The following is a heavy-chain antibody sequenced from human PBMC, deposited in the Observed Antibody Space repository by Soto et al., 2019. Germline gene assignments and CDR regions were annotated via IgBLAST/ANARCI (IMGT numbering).Heavy chain of an antibody. J-gene: IGHJ6*02. D-gene: IGHD2-8*01. CDR1: GGSISSYY. CDR3: ARWDCTNGVCYYGMDV. Sequence: SETLSLTCTVSGGSISSYYWSWIRQPPGKGLEWIGYIYYSGSTYYNPSLKSRVTISVDTSKNQFSLKLSSVTAADTAVYYCARWDCTNGVCYYGMDVWGQGTTVTVSS. CDR2: IYYSGST. V-gene: IGHV4-59*12.